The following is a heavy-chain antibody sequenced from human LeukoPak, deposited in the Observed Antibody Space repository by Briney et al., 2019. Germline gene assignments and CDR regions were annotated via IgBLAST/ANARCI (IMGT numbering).Heavy chain of an antibody. Sequence: GGSLRLSCAASGFTFSSYGMHWVRQAPGKGLEWVAAIWYDGSNKYYADSVKGRFTISRDNSKNTLYLQMNSLRAEDTAVYYCAREDYYGSGPYYYYGMDVWGQGTTVTVSS. CDR3: AREDYYGSGPYYYYGMDV. J-gene: IGHJ6*02. V-gene: IGHV3-33*08. D-gene: IGHD3-10*01. CDR1: GFTFSSYG. CDR2: IWYDGSNK.